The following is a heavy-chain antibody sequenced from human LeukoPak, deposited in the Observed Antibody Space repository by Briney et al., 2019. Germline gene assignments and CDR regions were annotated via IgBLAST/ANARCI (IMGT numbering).Heavy chain of an antibody. CDR1: GFTFSSSW. D-gene: IGHD6-13*01. J-gene: IGHJ4*02. CDR3: ARADSSWANDY. V-gene: IGHV3-74*01. Sequence: GGSLRLSCVASGFTFSSSWMYWVRQAPGKGLVWASRISSDGSDTTYADSVEGRFTISRDNAKNTLYLQMNSLSVEDTAMYYCARADSSWANDYWGQGTLVTVSS. CDR2: ISSDGSDT.